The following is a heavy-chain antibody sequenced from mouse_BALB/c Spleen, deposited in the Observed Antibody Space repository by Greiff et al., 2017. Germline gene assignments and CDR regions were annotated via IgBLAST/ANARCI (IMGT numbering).Heavy chain of an antibody. CDR3: ARSYYGSTPAY. CDR2: ISYSGST. V-gene: IGHV3-2*02. J-gene: IGHJ3*01. Sequence: VQLKESGPGLVKPSQSLSLTCTVTGYSITSDYAWNWIRQFPGNKLEWMGYISYSGSTSYNPSLKSRISITRDTSKNQFFLQLNSVTTEDTATYYCARSYYGSTPAYWGQGTLVTVSA. CDR1: GYSITSDYA. D-gene: IGHD1-1*01.